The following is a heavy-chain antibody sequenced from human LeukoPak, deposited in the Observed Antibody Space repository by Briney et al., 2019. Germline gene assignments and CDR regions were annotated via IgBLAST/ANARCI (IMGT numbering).Heavy chain of an antibody. CDR3: GSLTVVAKDH. Sequence: PGGSLRLSCAASGFTFSTYWMHWVRQAPGEGLVGVAQINSDGSSTSYADSVKGRFTISRDNAKNTLYLQMINRRAEDTAVYYCGSLTVVAKDHWGQGTLVTVSS. CDR1: GFTFSTYW. J-gene: IGHJ4*02. CDR2: INSDGSST. D-gene: IGHD3-22*01. V-gene: IGHV3-74*01.